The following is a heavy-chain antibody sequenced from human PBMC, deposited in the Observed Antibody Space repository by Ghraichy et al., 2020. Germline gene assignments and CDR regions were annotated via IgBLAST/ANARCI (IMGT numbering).Heavy chain of an antibody. CDR3: ARILSGSHFDS. D-gene: IGHD1-26*01. Sequence: SGPTLVQPTQTLTLTCTFSGFSLRTSSMRVGWIRQPPGKALEWLARIDWDDDKFYSASLKSRLTISKDTSKNQVVLSMTNTDPVDTATYYCARILSGSHFDSWGQGILVTVSS. CDR2: IDWDDDK. J-gene: IGHJ4*02. V-gene: IGHV2-70*04. CDR1: GFSLRTSSMR.